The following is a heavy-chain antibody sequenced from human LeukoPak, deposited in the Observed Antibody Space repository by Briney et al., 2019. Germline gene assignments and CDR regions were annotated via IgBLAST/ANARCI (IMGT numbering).Heavy chain of an antibody. Sequence: GGSLRLSWAASGFTFSSYGMPWVRQAPGKGLEWVAVISYDGSNKYYADSVKGRFTISRDNSKNTLYLQMNSLRAEDTAVYYCAKDLYCSSTSCYRNYWGQGTLVTVSS. CDR1: GFTFSSYG. D-gene: IGHD2-2*01. V-gene: IGHV3-30*18. CDR2: ISYDGSNK. CDR3: AKDLYCSSTSCYRNY. J-gene: IGHJ4*02.